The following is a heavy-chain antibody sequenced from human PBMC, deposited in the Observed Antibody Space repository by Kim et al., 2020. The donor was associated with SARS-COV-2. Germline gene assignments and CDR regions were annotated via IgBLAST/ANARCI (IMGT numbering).Heavy chain of an antibody. Sequence: NPSLRSRATISVDTSKNQLSLKLSSVTAADTAVYYCARRGTLAVAGTFDYWGQGTLVTVSS. D-gene: IGHD6-19*01. CDR3: ARRGTLAVAGTFDY. J-gene: IGHJ4*02. V-gene: IGHV4-39*01.